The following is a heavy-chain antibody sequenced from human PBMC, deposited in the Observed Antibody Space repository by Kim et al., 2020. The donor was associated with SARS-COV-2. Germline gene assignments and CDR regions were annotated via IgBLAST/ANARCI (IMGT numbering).Heavy chain of an antibody. V-gene: IGHV3-66*01. Sequence: TNYADSFKGRCTISRDDSRNMVYLQMNSVRAEDTAVYFCAREPSTYFDYWGQGTLVTVSS. CDR2: T. CDR3: AREPSTYFDY. J-gene: IGHJ4*02.